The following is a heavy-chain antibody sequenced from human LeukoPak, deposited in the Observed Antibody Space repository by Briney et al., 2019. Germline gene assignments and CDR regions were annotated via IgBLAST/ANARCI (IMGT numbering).Heavy chain of an antibody. J-gene: IGHJ5*02. V-gene: IGHV3-48*03. CDR3: ARGPLHVVVPAATWFDP. D-gene: IGHD2-2*01. CDR2: ITSIGSTI. CDR1: GFTSITDE. Sequence: RGSLRLSCSASGFTSITDEMNWGRQAPGRGLWRVSDITSIGSTIYYADSVKRRFTIPRDNAKISLYLQMNSLRAEDTAVYYCARGPLHVVVPAATWFDPWGQGILVTVSS.